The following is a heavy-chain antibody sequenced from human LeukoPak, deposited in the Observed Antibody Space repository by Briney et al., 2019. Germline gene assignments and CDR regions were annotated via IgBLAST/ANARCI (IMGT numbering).Heavy chain of an antibody. V-gene: IGHV4-39*07. Sequence: SETLSLTCTVSGGSISSSSYYWGWIRQPPGKGLEWIGSIYYSGSTYYNPSLKSRVTMSVDTSKNQFSLKLSSVTAADTAVYYCARERWELPPATSMDVWGKGTTVTVSS. J-gene: IGHJ6*03. CDR3: ARERWELPPATSMDV. CDR2: IYYSGST. D-gene: IGHD1-26*01. CDR1: GGSISSSSYY.